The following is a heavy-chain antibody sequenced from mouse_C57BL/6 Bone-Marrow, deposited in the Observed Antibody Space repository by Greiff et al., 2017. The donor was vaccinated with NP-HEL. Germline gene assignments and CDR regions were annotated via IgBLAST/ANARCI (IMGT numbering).Heavy chain of an antibody. J-gene: IGHJ4*01. D-gene: IGHD3-2*02. CDR2: FYPGSGSI. Sequence: VQLQESGAELVKPGASVKLSCKASGYTFTEYTIHWVKQRSGQGLEWIGWFYPGSGSIKYNEKFKDKATLTADKSSSTVYMELSRLTSEDSAVYFGARHEELDSSGYHYAMDYWGQGTSVTVSS. V-gene: IGHV1-62-2*01. CDR3: ARHEELDSSGYHYAMDY. CDR1: GYTFTEYT.